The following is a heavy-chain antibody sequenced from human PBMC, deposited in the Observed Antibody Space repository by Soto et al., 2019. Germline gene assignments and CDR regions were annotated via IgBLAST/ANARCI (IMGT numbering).Heavy chain of an antibody. CDR3: AGTRGYCSGGSCPTVVDY. J-gene: IGHJ4*02. CDR2: VSFTGTT. Sequence: SETLSLTCSVSGGSINNNYYYWGWVRQPPGKGLEWIGSVSFTGTTYYSPSLKSRVTISVDTSKNQFSLKLSSVTAADTAVYYCAGTRGYCSGGSCPTVVDYWGQGTLVTVS. CDR1: GGSINNNYYY. D-gene: IGHD2-15*01. V-gene: IGHV4-39*07.